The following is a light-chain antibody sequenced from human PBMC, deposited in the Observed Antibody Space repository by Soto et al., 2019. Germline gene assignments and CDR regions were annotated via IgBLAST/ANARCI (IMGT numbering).Light chain of an antibody. CDR1: QGISDW. CDR3: QQYNSYST. Sequence: DIQMTQSPSSVSASVGDRVTITCRASQGISDWLAWYQQKPGKAPKLLIYAASSLQSGVPSRFSGSGSGTDFTLTISSLQPDDFATYYCQQYNSYSTFGQGTRLEIK. CDR2: AAS. J-gene: IGKJ5*01. V-gene: IGKV1D-16*01.